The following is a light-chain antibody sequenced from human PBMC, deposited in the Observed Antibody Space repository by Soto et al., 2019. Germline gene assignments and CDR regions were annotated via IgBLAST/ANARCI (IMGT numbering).Light chain of an antibody. Sequence: EIVLTQSAGTLSLSPGERATLSCRASQTVSGSYLAWFQQKPGQAPRLLIYAASTRAAGVPDRFSGSGSATDFSLSICRLEPEDFSVYYCQHYGTAPLTFGQGTKVEIK. CDR3: QHYGTAPLT. V-gene: IGKV3-20*01. CDR1: QTVSGSY. J-gene: IGKJ1*01. CDR2: AAS.